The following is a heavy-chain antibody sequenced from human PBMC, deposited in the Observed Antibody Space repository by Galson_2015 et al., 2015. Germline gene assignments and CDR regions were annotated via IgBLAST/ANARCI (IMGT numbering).Heavy chain of an antibody. V-gene: IGHV3-48*02. D-gene: IGHD2-21*02. CDR3: ARGVAYCGGDCYRAFDY. Sequence: SLRLSCAASGFTFGSHSMNWVRQPPGKGLEWVSYISSISRSIYYADSVKGRFTISRDNAKNSLYLQMNNLRDEDTAVYYCARGVAYCGGDCYRAFDYWGPGTLVTVSS. CDR1: GFTFGSHS. CDR2: ISSISRSI. J-gene: IGHJ4*02.